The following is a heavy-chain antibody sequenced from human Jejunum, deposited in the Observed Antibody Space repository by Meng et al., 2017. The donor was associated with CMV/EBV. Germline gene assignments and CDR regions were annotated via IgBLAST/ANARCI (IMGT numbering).Heavy chain of an antibody. J-gene: IGHJ4*02. Sequence: QAQLVQSGGEVKEPGASLKVYCKASGYTFTNYGITWVRQAPGQGLEWMGWISAYNGNTNYAQTLQGRVTMTTDTSTSTAYMELRSLRSDDTAVYYCARVEVGITSGDYWGQGTLVTVFS. CDR3: ARVEVGITSGDY. V-gene: IGHV1-18*01. D-gene: IGHD1-26*01. CDR1: GYTFTNYG. CDR2: ISAYNGNT.